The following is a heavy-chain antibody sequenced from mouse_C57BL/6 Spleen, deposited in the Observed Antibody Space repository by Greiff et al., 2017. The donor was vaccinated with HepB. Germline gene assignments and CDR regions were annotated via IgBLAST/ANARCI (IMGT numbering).Heavy chain of an antibody. Sequence: QVQLQQPGAELVKPGASVKLSCKASGYTFTSYWMHWVKQRPGQGLEWIGMIHPNSGSTNYNEKFKSKATLTVDKSSSTAYMQLSSLTSEDSAVYYCAREGDYGEFFYWGQGTTLTVSS. CDR1: GYTFTSYW. CDR3: AREGDYGEFFY. CDR2: IHPNSGST. D-gene: IGHD2-4*01. J-gene: IGHJ2*01. V-gene: IGHV1-64*01.